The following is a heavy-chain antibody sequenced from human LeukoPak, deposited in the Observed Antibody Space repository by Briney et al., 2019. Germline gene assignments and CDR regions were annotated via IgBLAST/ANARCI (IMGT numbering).Heavy chain of an antibody. CDR3: AKGRGGSGSSYYYYMDV. V-gene: IGHV3-30*02. CDR2: IGNDGRNK. CDR1: GFTFSNNG. Sequence: GGSLRLSCAASGFTFSNNGMHWVRQAPGKGLEWVAFIGNDGRNKYYADSVKGRFTISRDNSKTTLYLQMNSLRAEDTAVYYCAKGRGGSGSSYYYYMDVWGKGTTVTVSS. D-gene: IGHD3-10*01. J-gene: IGHJ6*03.